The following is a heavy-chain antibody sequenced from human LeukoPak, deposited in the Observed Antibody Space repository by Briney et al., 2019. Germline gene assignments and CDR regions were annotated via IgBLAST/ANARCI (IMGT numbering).Heavy chain of an antibody. Sequence: ASVKVSCKASGYTFTGYYMHWVRQAPGQGLEWMGWINPNSGGTNYAQKFQGRVTMTRDTSISTAYMELSSLRSEDTAVYYCARGGYSSGWSDWFDPWGQGTLVTVSS. CDR3: ARGGYSSGWSDWFDP. CDR2: INPNSGGT. D-gene: IGHD6-19*01. V-gene: IGHV1-2*02. CDR1: GYTFTGYY. J-gene: IGHJ5*02.